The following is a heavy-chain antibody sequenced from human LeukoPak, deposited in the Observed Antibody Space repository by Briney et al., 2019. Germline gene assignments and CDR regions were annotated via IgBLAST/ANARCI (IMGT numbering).Heavy chain of an antibody. Sequence: SETLSLTCAISGGSISSSNWWTWVRQPPGKGLEWVGEIYLRGNTNYNPSLESRVTISVDESKTQLSLRLESVTAADTAVYYCARGERITMVRGVIPIGPLFDYWGQGTLVTVSS. CDR3: ARGERITMVRGVIPIGPLFDY. V-gene: IGHV4-4*02. CDR1: GGSISSSNW. D-gene: IGHD3-10*01. J-gene: IGHJ4*02. CDR2: IYLRGNT.